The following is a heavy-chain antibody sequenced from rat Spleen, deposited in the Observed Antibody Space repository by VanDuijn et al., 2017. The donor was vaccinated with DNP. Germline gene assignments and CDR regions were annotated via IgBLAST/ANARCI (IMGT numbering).Heavy chain of an antibody. CDR1: GYSITSNY. Sequence: EVRLQESGPGLVQPSQSLSLTCSVTGYSITSNYWAWIRKFPGNKMEWIGYINYSGSTGYNPSLKSRISITRDTSKNHFLLHLNSVTTEDTATYYCARWTRYFDYWGQGVMVTVSS. D-gene: IGHD1-7*01. V-gene: IGHV3-1*01. J-gene: IGHJ2*01. CDR2: INYSGST. CDR3: ARWTRYFDY.